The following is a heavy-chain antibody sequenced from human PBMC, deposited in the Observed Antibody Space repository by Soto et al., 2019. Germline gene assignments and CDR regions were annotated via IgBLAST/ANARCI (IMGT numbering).Heavy chain of an antibody. D-gene: IGHD6-13*01. CDR2: ISPYNGNT. Sequence: ASVKVSCKASGYTFSSYGISWVRQAPGQGLEWMGWISPYNGNTNYAQKLQGRVTMTTDTSTSTAYMELRSLRSDDTAVYYCARSWVEQQLVFDYYYGMDVWGQGXTVTVSS. CDR1: GYTFSSYG. V-gene: IGHV1-18*04. CDR3: ARSWVEQQLVFDYYYGMDV. J-gene: IGHJ6*02.